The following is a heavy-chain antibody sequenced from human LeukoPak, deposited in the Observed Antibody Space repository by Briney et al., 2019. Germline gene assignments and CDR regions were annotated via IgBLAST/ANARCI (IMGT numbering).Heavy chain of an antibody. D-gene: IGHD6-13*01. CDR3: AKEIVKYSSSWQHFDY. J-gene: IGHJ4*02. CDR2: ISYDGSNK. V-gene: IGHV3-30*18. CDR1: GFTFSSYG. Sequence: GRSLRLSCAASGFTFSSYGMHWVRQAPGKGLEWVAVISYDGSNKYYADSAKGRFTISRDNSKNTLYLQMNSLRAGDTAVYYCAKEIVKYSSSWQHFDYWGQGTLVTVSS.